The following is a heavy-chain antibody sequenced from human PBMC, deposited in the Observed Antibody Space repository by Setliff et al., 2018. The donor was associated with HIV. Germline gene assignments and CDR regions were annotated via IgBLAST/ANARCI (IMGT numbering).Heavy chain of an antibody. Sequence: GGSLRLSYAASGFTLSSNYMTWVRQAPGKGLEWVSVIYSDGRTYYADPVKGLFTISRDDSKNMVHLEMNGLRPEDTAVYYCAKGVKWLDPWGQGALVTVS. CDR1: GFTLSSNY. V-gene: IGHV3-53*01. D-gene: IGHD3-16*01. CDR2: IYSDGRT. CDR3: AKGVKWLDP. J-gene: IGHJ5*02.